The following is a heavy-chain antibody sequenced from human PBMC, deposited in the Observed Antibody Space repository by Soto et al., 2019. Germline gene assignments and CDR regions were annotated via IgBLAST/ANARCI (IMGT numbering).Heavy chain of an antibody. CDR3: ARKWGIASDAALDI. CDR2: IYHSGST. CDR1: GCSISFSNL. J-gene: IGHJ3*02. D-gene: IGHD6-13*01. Sequence: SETLTLTCAVSGCSISFSNLWSWVRQSPWKGPEWIGEIYHSGSTNYNPSLKSRVTISVDKSKSQFSLKLSSVTAADTAVYFCARKWGIASDAALDIWGQGTMVT. V-gene: IGHV4-4*02.